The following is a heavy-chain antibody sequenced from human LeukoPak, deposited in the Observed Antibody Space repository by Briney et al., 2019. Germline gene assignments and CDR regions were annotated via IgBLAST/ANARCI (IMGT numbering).Heavy chain of an antibody. CDR2: INPNSGGT. D-gene: IGHD1-26*01. V-gene: IGHV1-2*06. CDR3: ARYSAWESFDY. J-gene: IGHJ4*02. Sequence: GASVKVSCKASGYTFTGYYMHWVRQAPGRGLEWMGRINPNSGGTNYAQKFQGRVTMTRDTSISTAYMELSRLRSDDTAVYYCARYSAWESFDYWGQGTLVTVSS. CDR1: GYTFTGYY.